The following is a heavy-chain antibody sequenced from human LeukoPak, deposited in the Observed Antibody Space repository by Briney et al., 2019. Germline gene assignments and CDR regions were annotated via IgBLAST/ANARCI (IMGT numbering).Heavy chain of an antibody. Sequence: PGGSLRLSCAASGFTSSSYAMSWVRQAPGKGLEWVSAISGSGGSTYYADSVKGRFTISRDNSKNTLYLQMNSLRAEDTAVYYCAKEGYDSSGYSIDYWGQGTLVTVSS. CDR1: GFTSSSYA. CDR3: AKEGYDSSGYSIDY. CDR2: ISGSGGST. J-gene: IGHJ4*02. V-gene: IGHV3-23*01. D-gene: IGHD3-22*01.